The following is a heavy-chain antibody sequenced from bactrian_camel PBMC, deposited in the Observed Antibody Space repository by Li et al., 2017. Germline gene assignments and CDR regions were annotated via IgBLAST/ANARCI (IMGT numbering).Heavy chain of an antibody. D-gene: IGHD1*01. CDR3: AKDAGNTGY. J-gene: IGHJ6*01. CDR1: GFTFSDYA. CDR2: INSSGRST. Sequence: VQLVESGGGLVQPGGSLRLSCAASGFTFSDYAMNWVRQAPGKGLEWVSDINSSGRSTNYADSVKGRFTISKDDAKSTLHLQMNSLKKEDTAMYYCAKDAGNTGYWGQGTQVTVS. V-gene: IGHV3S42*01.